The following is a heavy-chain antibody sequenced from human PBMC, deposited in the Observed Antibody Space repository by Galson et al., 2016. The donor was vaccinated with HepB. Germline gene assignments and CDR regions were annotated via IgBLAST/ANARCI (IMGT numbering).Heavy chain of an antibody. CDR3: ARRYDFWNGFSFDY. D-gene: IGHD3-3*01. Sequence: SLRLSCAGSGFTFSHYVMNWVRQAPGKGLEWVSSITSSSDYIYYADSLKGRFTISRDNAKNSLYLQINSLRAEDTAVYYRARRYDFWNGFSFDYWGPGTLVTVPP. CDR1: GFTFSHYV. CDR2: ITSSSDYI. V-gene: IGHV3-21*01. J-gene: IGHJ4*02.